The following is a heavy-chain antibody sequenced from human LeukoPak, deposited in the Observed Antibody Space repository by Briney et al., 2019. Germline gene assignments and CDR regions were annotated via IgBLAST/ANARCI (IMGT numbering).Heavy chain of an antibody. J-gene: IGHJ4*02. CDR3: ATEAEGGLELRF. Sequence: AASVKVSCKASEYTFTGYYIHWVRQAPGQGLEWMGWINPNSGGTNSAQKFQDRVTMTRDTSISTAYMELGRLKSDDTAIYYCATEAEGGLELRFWGQGTLVTVSS. V-gene: IGHV1-2*02. CDR2: INPNSGGT. CDR1: EYTFTGYY. D-gene: IGHD1-7*01.